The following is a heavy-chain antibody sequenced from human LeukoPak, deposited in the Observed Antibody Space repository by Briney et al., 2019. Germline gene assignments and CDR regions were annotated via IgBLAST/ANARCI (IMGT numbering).Heavy chain of an antibody. CDR3: ARISWSGSYFSAV. CDR1: GGTFSSYA. Sequence: SVKVSCKASGGTFSSYAIYWVRQAPGQGLEWMGGIIPIFGPTNYAQEFQGRVTVTADESTGYMELSSLRSADTAVYYCARISWSGSYFSAVWGQGTLVTVSS. D-gene: IGHD1-26*01. CDR2: IIPIFGPT. J-gene: IGHJ4*02. V-gene: IGHV1-69*01.